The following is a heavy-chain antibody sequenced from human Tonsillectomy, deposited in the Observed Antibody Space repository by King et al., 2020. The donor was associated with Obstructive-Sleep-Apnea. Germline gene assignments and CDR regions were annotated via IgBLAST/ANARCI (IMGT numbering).Heavy chain of an antibody. D-gene: IGHD3-16*01. CDR1: GFTFDDYA. J-gene: IGHJ6*02. CDR3: AKDSQGPYLGPYYHDMDV. Sequence: VQLVESGGGLVQPGRSLRLSCAASGFTFDDYAMHWVRQAPGKGLEWVSGIRWNSGTIGYADSVKGRFTISRDNAKNSLYLQMNSLRAEDTALYYCAKDSQGPYLGPYYHDMDVWGQGTTVTVSS. V-gene: IGHV3-9*01. CDR2: IRWNSGTI.